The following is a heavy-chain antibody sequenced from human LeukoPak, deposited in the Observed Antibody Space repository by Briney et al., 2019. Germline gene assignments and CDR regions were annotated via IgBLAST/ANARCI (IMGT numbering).Heavy chain of an antibody. CDR2: INPSGGST. CDR1: GYTFTSYY. CDR3: ARDRYYYDSSGYQPFDY. J-gene: IGHJ4*02. D-gene: IGHD3-22*01. V-gene: IGHV1-46*01. Sequence: ASVKVSCKASGYTFTSYYMHWVRQAPGQGLEWMGIINPSGGSTSYAQKFQGRVTMTRDTSTSTVYMELSSLRSEDTAVYYCARDRYYYDSSGYQPFDYWDQGTLVTVSS.